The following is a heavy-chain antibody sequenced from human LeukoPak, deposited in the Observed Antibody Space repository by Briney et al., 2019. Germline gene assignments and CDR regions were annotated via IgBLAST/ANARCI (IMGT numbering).Heavy chain of an antibody. V-gene: IGHV3-23*01. CDR3: AKDDLTYYDFWSGYSDAFDI. J-gene: IGHJ3*02. D-gene: IGHD3-3*01. Sequence: GGSLRLSCAASGFTFSSYAMSWVRQAPGKGLEWVSAISGSGGSTYYADSVKGRFTISRDNSKNTLYLQMNSLRAEDTAVYYCAKDDLTYYDFWSGYSDAFDIWGQGTMVTVSS. CDR2: ISGSGGST. CDR1: GFTFSSYA.